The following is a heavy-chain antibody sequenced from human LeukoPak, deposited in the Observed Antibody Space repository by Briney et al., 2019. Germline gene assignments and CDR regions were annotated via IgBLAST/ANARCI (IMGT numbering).Heavy chain of an antibody. V-gene: IGHV1-46*01. CDR1: GYTLTSYY. J-gene: IGHJ3*02. CDR2: INPSGGST. CDR3: ARPYNWNLIPMVRGVTDNAFDI. D-gene: IGHD3-10*01. Sequence: VASVKVSCKASGYTLTSYYMHWVRQAPGQGLEWMGIINPSGGSTISAQKCHGRVTMTRDTSTSTVYMELSSLRSEDTAVHYWARPYNWNLIPMVRGVTDNAFDIWGQGTMVTVSS.